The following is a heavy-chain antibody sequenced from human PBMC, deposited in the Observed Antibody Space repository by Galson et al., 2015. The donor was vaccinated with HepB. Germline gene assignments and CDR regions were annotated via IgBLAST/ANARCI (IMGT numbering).Heavy chain of an antibody. CDR2: IDWGDDK. J-gene: IGHJ4*02. CDR3: ARIRYSGYDPPRYSSSWYGDAYDY. D-gene: IGHD6-13*01. CDR1: GFSLSTSGMC. V-gene: IGHV2-70*11. Sequence: PALVKPTQTLTLTCTFSGFSLSTSGMCVSWIRQPPGKALEWLARIDWGDDKYYGTSLKTRLTISKDTSKNQVVLTMTNMDPVDTATYYCARIRYSGYDPPRYSSSWYGDAYDYWGQGTLVTVSS.